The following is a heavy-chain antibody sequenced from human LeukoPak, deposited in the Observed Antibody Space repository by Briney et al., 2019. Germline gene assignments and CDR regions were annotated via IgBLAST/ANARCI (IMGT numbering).Heavy chain of an antibody. V-gene: IGHV4-34*01. CDR2: INHSGST. CDR3: ARGPAIVVVPAAMSRYYGSGSYYRFDY. J-gene: IGHJ4*02. Sequence: SETLSLTCAVYGGSFSGYYWSWIRQPPGKGLEWIGEINHSGSTNYNPSLKSRVTISVDTPKNQFSLKLSSVTAADTAVYYCARGPAIVVVPAAMSRYYGSGSYYRFDYWGQGTLVTVSS. D-gene: IGHD3-10*01. CDR1: GGSFSGYY.